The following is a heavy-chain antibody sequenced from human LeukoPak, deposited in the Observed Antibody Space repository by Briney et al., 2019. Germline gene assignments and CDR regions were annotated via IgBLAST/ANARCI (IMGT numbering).Heavy chain of an antibody. V-gene: IGHV3-15*01. Sequence: PGGSLRLSCEVSGFTFNNAWMSWVRQPPGKGLEWVGRIKSKTDGGTTDYAAPVKGRFTISRDDSKNTLYLQMNSLKTEDTAVYYCTTDFLAVAALGGYWGQGTLVTVSS. CDR3: TTDFLAVAALGGY. D-gene: IGHD6-19*01. CDR2: IKSKTDGGTT. J-gene: IGHJ4*02. CDR1: GFTFNNAW.